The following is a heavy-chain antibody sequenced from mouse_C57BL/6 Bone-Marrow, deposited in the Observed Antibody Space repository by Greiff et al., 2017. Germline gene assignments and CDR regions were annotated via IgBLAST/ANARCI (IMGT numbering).Heavy chain of an antibody. CDR3: TLITTVVRAY. CDR2: IDPETGGT. D-gene: IGHD1-1*01. Sequence: QVQLQQSGAELVRPGASVTLSCKASGYTFTDYEMHWVKQTPVHGLEWIGAIDPETGGTAYNQKFKGKATLTADTSSSTAYMELRSLTSRDSAVYYGTLITTVVRAYWGQGTLVTVSA. J-gene: IGHJ3*01. CDR1: GYTFTDYE. V-gene: IGHV1-15*01.